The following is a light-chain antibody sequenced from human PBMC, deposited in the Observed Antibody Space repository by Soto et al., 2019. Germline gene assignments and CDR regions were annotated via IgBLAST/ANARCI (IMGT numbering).Light chain of an antibody. CDR1: TSDVGIYDL. CDR3: CSYAGGSTFV. V-gene: IGLV2-23*02. J-gene: IGLJ1*01. CDR2: AVT. Sequence: QSAPTQPASVPGSPGQSITISCNATTSDVGIYDLVSWYKHHPGRARQLIVYAVTKQTSGGSNRFSGSKSGNTASLTISGLQAEDEADYYCCSYAGGSTFVFGPGTKLTVL.